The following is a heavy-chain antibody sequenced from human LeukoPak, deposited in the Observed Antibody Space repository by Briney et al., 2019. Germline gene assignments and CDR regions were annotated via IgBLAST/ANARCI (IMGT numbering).Heavy chain of an antibody. V-gene: IGHV1-46*01. D-gene: IGHD2-15*01. Sequence: ASVKVSCKASGYTFTSYYMHWVRRAPGQGLEWMGIINPSGGSTSYAQKFQGRVTMTRDTSTSTVYMELSSLRSEDTAVYYCARTRYCSGGSCYWGGFYYFDYWGQGTLVTVSS. CDR2: INPSGGST. CDR3: ARTRYCSGGSCYWGGFYYFDY. J-gene: IGHJ4*02. CDR1: GYTFTSYY.